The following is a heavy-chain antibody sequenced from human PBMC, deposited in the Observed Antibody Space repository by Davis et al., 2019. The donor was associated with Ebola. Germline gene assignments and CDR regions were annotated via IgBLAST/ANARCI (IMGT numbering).Heavy chain of an antibody. V-gene: IGHV4-30-2*02. D-gene: IGHD6-25*01. CDR1: GGSISSGGYS. J-gene: IGHJ3*02. Sequence: LRLSCAVSGGSISSGGYSWSWIRQPPGKGLEWIGYIYHSGSTYYNPSLKSRVTISVDRSKNQFSLKLRFVTAADTAVYFCATNSSGWDSQAFDIWGQGRVVTVSS. CDR3: ATNSSGWDSQAFDI. CDR2: IYHSGST.